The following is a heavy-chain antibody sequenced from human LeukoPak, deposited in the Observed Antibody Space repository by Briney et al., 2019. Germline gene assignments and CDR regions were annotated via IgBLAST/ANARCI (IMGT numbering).Heavy chain of an antibody. CDR1: RFTFSTYS. D-gene: IGHD6-19*01. V-gene: IGHV3-23*01. J-gene: IGHJ4*02. CDR3: VKGSSSARPYYFDY. CDR2: IADSGVNT. Sequence: LTLSCAPSRFTFSTYSMRCVRQAPGRGLEWVSAIADSGVNTCHAEPVKRRFMTSRDNSKHALYLQLNRLKAEDTALYDYVKGSSSARPYYFDYWVQGTMPSVSS.